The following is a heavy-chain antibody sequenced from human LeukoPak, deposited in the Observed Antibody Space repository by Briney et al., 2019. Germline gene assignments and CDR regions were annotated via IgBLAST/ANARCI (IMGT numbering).Heavy chain of an antibody. CDR1: GYSFTSYL. J-gene: IGHJ4*02. V-gene: IGHV5-51*01. CDR2: ISPGDSDT. CDR3: ARQPTGTFSFDY. D-gene: IGHD1-1*01. Sequence: GESLKISCKGSGYSFTSYLIGWVRQMRGKGLEWMGIISPGDSDTTCSPSFQGQVAISAHTSTSTAYLQWSSLKASDTAMYYCARQPTGTFSFDYWGQGTLVTVSS.